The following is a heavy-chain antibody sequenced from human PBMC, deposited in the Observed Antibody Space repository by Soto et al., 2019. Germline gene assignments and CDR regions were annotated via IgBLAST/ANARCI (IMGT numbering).Heavy chain of an antibody. Sequence: QVQLVQSGPEVKKPGSSVKVACQAYGDSFSSYAFSWVRQAPGQGLEWMGGIIPVIGTPNYAQKFQGRVTLTAATYASTAYMDLNTLRSADTAVYYCAPVALTRVGIYVHFDFWGQGTLVTVSS. J-gene: IGHJ4*02. CDR2: IIPVIGTP. D-gene: IGHD1-26*01. V-gene: IGHV1-69*06. CDR3: APVALTRVGIYVHFDF. CDR1: GDSFSSYA.